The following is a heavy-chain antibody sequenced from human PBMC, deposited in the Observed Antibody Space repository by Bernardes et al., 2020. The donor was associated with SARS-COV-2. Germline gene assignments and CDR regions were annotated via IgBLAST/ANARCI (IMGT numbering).Heavy chain of an antibody. Sequence: GESLKISCKGSGYRFTSYWIGWVRQMPGKGLEWMGVIYPGDSDTKYSPSFQGQVTISVDKSINTAYLQWSSLKASDTAIYYCARSTDVTYNWFDPWGQGTLVTVSS. J-gene: IGHJ5*02. CDR2: IYPGDSDT. V-gene: IGHV5-51*01. D-gene: IGHD3-16*01. CDR3: ARSTDVTYNWFDP. CDR1: GYRFTSYW.